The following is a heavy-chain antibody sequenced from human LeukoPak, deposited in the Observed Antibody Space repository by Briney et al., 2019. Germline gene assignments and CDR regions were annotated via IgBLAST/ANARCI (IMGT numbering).Heavy chain of an antibody. V-gene: IGHV1-8*01. J-gene: IGHJ4*02. CDR2: MNPKSGNT. CDR3: ARAGRGNTAMVTRPFDY. CDR1: GYTFINYD. Sequence: ASVKVSCKTSGYTFINYDINWVRQATGQGLEWMGWMNPKSGNTGSAQRFQGRVTMTRDTSTSTVYMELSSLRSEDTAVYYCARAGRGNTAMVTRPFDYWGQGTLVTVSS. D-gene: IGHD5-18*01.